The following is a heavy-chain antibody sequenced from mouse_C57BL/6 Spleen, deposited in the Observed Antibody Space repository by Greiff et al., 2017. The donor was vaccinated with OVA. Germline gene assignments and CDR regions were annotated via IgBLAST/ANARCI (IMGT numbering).Heavy chain of an antibody. CDR2: INPNNGGT. Sequence: VQLQQSGPELVKPGASVKISCKASGYTFTDYYMNWVKQSHGKSLEWIGDINPNNGGTSYNQKFKGKATLTVDKSSSTAYMELRSLTSEDSAVYYCARSGDGYYPPDYWGQGTTLTVSS. CDR1: GYTFTDYY. CDR3: ARSGDGYYPPDY. D-gene: IGHD2-3*01. V-gene: IGHV1-26*01. J-gene: IGHJ2*01.